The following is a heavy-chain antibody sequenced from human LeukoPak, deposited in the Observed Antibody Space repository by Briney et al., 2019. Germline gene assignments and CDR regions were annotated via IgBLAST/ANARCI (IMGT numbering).Heavy chain of an antibody. CDR2: ITGSGGNR. V-gene: IGHV3-23*01. Sequence: GETLRLSCAASGFTFSSHGMNWVRQAPGKGLEWASGITGSGGNRYYADSVKGRFTISRDNSKNTLYLQMNSLRAEDTAVYYCAELGITMIGGVWGKGTTVTISS. CDR1: GFTFSSHG. D-gene: IGHD3-10*02. CDR3: AELGITMIGGV. J-gene: IGHJ6*04.